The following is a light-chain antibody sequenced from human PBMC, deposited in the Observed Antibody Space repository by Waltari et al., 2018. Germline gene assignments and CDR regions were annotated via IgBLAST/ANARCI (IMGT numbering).Light chain of an antibody. V-gene: IGLV2-14*01. J-gene: IGLJ1*01. CDR2: DVS. CDR3: SSYTSSSPLYV. CDR1: SSDVGGYNY. Sequence: QSALTQPASVSGSPGQSITISCPGTSSDVGGYNYVSWYQQHPGKAPKLIIYDVSNRPSGVSNRFSGSKSGNTASLTISGLQAEDEADYYCSSYTSSSPLYVFGTGTKVTVL.